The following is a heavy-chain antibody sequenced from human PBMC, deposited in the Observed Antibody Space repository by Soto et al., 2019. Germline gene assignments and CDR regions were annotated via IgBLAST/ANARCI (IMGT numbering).Heavy chain of an antibody. D-gene: IGHD3-3*01. CDR1: GFTFSSYG. J-gene: IGHJ6*02. CDR3: AREEENDDFMDV. CDR2: IWYDGSNK. Sequence: VGSLRLSCAASGFTFSSYGMHWVRQAPGKGLEWVAVIWYDGSNKYYADSVKGRFTISRDNSKNTLYLQMNSLRAEDTAVYYCAREEENDDFMDVWGQGTTVTVSS. V-gene: IGHV3-33*01.